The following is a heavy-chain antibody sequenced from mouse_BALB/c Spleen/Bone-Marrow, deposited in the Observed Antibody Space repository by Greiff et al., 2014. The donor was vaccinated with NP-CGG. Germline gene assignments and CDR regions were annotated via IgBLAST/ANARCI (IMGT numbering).Heavy chain of an antibody. CDR3: TRNWDDYAMDY. D-gene: IGHD4-1*01. CDR1: GFSLTSFG. J-gene: IGHJ4*01. CDR2: IWSGGST. Sequence: QVQLQQSGPGLVQPSQSLSITCTVSGFSLTSFGIHWVRQSPGKGLEWLGVIWSGGSTDYNAAFISRLSISKDNSKSQVFFKMNCLQANDTAIYYCTRNWDDYAMDYWGQGTSVTVSS. V-gene: IGHV2-2*02.